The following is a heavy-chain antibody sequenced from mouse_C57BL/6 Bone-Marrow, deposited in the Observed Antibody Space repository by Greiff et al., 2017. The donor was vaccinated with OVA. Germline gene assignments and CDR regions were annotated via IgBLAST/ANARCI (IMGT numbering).Heavy chain of an antibody. CDR1: GFTFSDYG. CDR2: ISSCSSTI. CDR3: ARRDSNSWVAY. Sequence: EVQGVESGGGLVKPGGSLKLSCAASGFTFSDYGMHWVRQAPETGLEWVAYISSCSSTIYYAATVKGSFTFSRDNAKNTLFLQMTSLRSEDTAMYYCARRDSNSWVAYWGQGTLVTVSA. V-gene: IGHV5-17*01. J-gene: IGHJ3*01. D-gene: IGHD2-5*01.